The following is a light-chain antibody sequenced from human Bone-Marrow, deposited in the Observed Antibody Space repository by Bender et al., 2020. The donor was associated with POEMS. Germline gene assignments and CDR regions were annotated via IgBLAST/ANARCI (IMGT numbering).Light chain of an antibody. CDR2: EVS. CDR1: GSDVGGYNY. J-gene: IGLJ1*01. Sequence: QSALTQPPSASGSPGQSVTISCTGTGSDVGGYNYVSWHQQHPGKAPKFMIYEVSKRPSGVSNRFSGSKSGNTASLTISGLQAEDEADYYCCSYAGSRIFVFGTGTKVTVL. V-gene: IGLV2-23*02. CDR3: CSYAGSRIFV.